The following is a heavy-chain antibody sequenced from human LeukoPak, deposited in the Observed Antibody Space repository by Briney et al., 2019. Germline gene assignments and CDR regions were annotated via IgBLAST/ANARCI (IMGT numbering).Heavy chain of an antibody. J-gene: IGHJ6*02. CDR2: INPNSGGT. CDR1: GYTFTGYY. Sequence: ASVKVSCKASGYTFTGYYMHWVRQAPGQGLEWMGWINPNSGGTNYAQKFQGRVTMTRDTSISTAYMELSSLRSEDTAVYYCASGPDYYDSSGPGAIYGMDVWGQGTTVTVSS. CDR3: ASGPDYYDSSGPGAIYGMDV. V-gene: IGHV1-2*02. D-gene: IGHD3-22*01.